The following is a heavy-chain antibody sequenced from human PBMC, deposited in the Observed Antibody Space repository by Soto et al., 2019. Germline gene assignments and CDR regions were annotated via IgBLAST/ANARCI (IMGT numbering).Heavy chain of an antibody. J-gene: IGHJ6*02. D-gene: IGHD5-18*01. CDR2: ISYDGSNK. Sequence: QVQLVESGGGVVQPGRSLRLSCAASGFTFSSYAMHWVRQAPGKGLEWVAVISYDGSNKYYADSVKGRFTISRDNSKNTLYLQMNSLRAEDTAVYYCARDIAPGYSYGPFYYYYGMDVWGQGTTVTVSS. V-gene: IGHV3-30-3*01. CDR3: ARDIAPGYSYGPFYYYYGMDV. CDR1: GFTFSSYA.